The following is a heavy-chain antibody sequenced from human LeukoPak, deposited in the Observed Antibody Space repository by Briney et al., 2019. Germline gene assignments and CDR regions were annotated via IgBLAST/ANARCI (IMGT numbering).Heavy chain of an antibody. D-gene: IGHD1-26*01. Sequence: GGSLRLSCAASGFTFTTYWMSWVRQAPGKGLEWVANIKQDGTEKYYVDSVKGRFTISRDNAKNSLYLQMNSLRAEDTAVYYCARVAYSGSYPYYFDYWGQGTLVTVSS. CDR2: IKQDGTEK. CDR1: GFTFTTYW. CDR3: ARVAYSGSYPYYFDY. V-gene: IGHV3-7*01. J-gene: IGHJ4*02.